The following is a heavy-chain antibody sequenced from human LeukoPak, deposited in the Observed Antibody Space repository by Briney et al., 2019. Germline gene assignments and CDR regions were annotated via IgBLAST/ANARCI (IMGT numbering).Heavy chain of an antibody. J-gene: IGHJ6*02. D-gene: IGHD2-15*01. Sequence: ASVKVSCKASGYTFTSYDINWVRQANGQGLEWMGWMNPNSGNTGYAQKFQGRVTMTRNTSISTAYMELSSLRSEDTAVYYCAGYCSGGSCCYYYGMDVWGQGTTVTVSS. CDR2: MNPNSGNT. CDR1: GYTFTSYD. CDR3: AGYCSGGSCCYYYGMDV. V-gene: IGHV1-8*01.